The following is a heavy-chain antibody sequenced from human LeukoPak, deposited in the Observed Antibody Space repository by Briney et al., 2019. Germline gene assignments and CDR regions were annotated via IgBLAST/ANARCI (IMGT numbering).Heavy chain of an antibody. CDR3: ATGGYSAWCDY. V-gene: IGHV4-4*07. Sequence: TTSETLSLTCSVSDGSINTYFWSWIRQPAGKGLEWIGRIDSSGTTSLNPSLKSRVTISQDKSKKQFSLKLSSVTAADTAVYYCATGGYSAWCDYWGHGTQVIVSS. CDR1: DGSINTYF. CDR2: IDSSGTT. J-gene: IGHJ4*01. D-gene: IGHD6-19*01.